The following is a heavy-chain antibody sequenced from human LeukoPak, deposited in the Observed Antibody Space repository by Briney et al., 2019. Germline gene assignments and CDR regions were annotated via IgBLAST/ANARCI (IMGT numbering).Heavy chain of an antibody. CDR2: IYPGDSDT. J-gene: IGHJ4*02. Sequence: GESLKISCKGSGYSFTSYWIGWVRQMPGKGLEWRGIIYPGDSDTRYSPSFQGQVTISADKSISTAYLQWSSLEASDTAMYYCASSYYYDIPSLPDYWGQGTLVTVSS. CDR1: GYSFTSYW. CDR3: ASSYYYDIPSLPDY. D-gene: IGHD3-22*01. V-gene: IGHV5-51*01.